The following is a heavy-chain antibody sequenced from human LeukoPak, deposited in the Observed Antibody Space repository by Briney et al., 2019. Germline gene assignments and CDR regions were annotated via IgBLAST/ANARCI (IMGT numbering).Heavy chain of an antibody. V-gene: IGHV3-23*01. CDR3: AKGRYSSGWYPIDY. Sequence: GGSLRLSCAASGFTFSSYAMSWVRQAPGKGQEWVSAISGSGGSTYYADSVKGRFTISRDNSKNTLYLQMNSLRAEDTAVYYCAKGRYSSGWYPIDYWGQGTLVTVSS. J-gene: IGHJ4*02. CDR1: GFTFSSYA. D-gene: IGHD6-19*01. CDR2: ISGSGGST.